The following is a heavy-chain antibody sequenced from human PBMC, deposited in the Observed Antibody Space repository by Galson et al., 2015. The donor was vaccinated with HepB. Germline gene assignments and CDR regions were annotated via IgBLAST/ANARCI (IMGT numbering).Heavy chain of an antibody. CDR2: INTNTGNP. CDR3: ARAPLLVVYAGWFDP. J-gene: IGHJ5*02. D-gene: IGHD2-8*02. V-gene: IGHV7-4-1*02. CDR1: GYTFTSYA. Sequence: SVKVSCKASGYTFTSYAMNWVRQAPGQGLEWMGWINTNTGNPTYAQGFTGRFVFSLDTSVSTAYLQISSLKAEDTAVHYCARAPLLVVYAGWFDPWGQGTLVTVSS.